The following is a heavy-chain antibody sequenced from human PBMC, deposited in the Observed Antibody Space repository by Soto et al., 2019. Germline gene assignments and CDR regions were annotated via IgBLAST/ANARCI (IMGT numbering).Heavy chain of an antibody. V-gene: IGHV5-10-1*01. CDR2: IDPSDSYT. Sequence: VESLKISCKGSGYSCTSYWISWVRQMPGKGLEWMGRIDPSDSYTNYSPSFQGHVTISADKSISTAYLQWSSLKASDTAMYYCARPVSYYYYGMDVWGQGTTVTVSS. J-gene: IGHJ6*02. CDR3: ARPVSYYYYGMDV. CDR1: GYSCTSYW.